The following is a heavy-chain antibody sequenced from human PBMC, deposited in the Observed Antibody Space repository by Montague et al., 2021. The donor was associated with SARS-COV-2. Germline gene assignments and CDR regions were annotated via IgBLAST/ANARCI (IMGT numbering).Heavy chain of an antibody. Sequence: SETLSLTCSVSSGSIISSGYSWGWIRQPPGKELEWIGNIYYSGTTYYNPSLRSRGTISVDTSKNHLSLRLSSVTAADTAVYFCARGMIRGVTTPFDYWGQGSQVTVSS. CDR2: IYYSGTT. D-gene: IGHD3-10*01. CDR1: SGSIISSGYS. J-gene: IGHJ4*02. CDR3: ARGMIRGVTTPFDY. V-gene: IGHV4-39*02.